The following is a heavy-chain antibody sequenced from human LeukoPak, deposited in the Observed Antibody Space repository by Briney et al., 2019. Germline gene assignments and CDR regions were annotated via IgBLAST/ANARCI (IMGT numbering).Heavy chain of an antibody. J-gene: IGHJ4*02. CDR3: ARAAAVGAEYYFDY. CDR2: IYSGGST. Sequence: GGSLRLSCAASGFTVSSNYMSWVRQAPGKGLEWVSVIYSGGSTYYADSVKGRFTISRDNAKNSLYLQMNSLRAGDTAVYYCARAAAVGAEYYFDYWGQGTLVTVSS. CDR1: GFTVSSNY. D-gene: IGHD1-26*01. V-gene: IGHV3-66*01.